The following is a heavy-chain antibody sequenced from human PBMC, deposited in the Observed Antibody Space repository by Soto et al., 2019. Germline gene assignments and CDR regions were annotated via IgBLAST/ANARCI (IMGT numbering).Heavy chain of an antibody. CDR2: INPNSGGT. Sequence: ASVKVTCKASGYTCTGYYKHWVRQGPGQGLEWMGGINPNSGGTNYAQKFQGWVTMTRDTSISTAYMELSRLRSDDTAVYYCARVSDTAMYYFDYWGQGTLVTVSS. V-gene: IGHV1-2*04. CDR1: GYTCTGYY. CDR3: ARVSDTAMYYFDY. D-gene: IGHD5-18*01. J-gene: IGHJ4*02.